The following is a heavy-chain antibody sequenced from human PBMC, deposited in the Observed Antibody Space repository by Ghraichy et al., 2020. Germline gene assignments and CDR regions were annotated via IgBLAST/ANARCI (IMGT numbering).Heavy chain of an antibody. J-gene: IGHJ6*02. CDR2: IRYDGSNK. CDR3: AKVSVGATSALRYYYYYYGMDV. D-gene: IGHD1-26*01. V-gene: IGHV3-30*02. CDR1: GFTFSSYG. Sequence: GESLNISCAASGFTFSSYGMHWVRQAPGKGLEWVAFIRYDGSNKYYADSVKGRFTISRDNSKNTLYLQMNSLRAEDTAVYYCAKVSVGATSALRYYYYYYGMDVRDQGTTVT.